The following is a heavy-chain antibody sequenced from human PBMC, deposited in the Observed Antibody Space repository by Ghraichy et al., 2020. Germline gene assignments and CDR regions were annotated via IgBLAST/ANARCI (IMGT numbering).Heavy chain of an antibody. D-gene: IGHD3-3*01. V-gene: IGHV4-4*07. Sequence: SETLSLTCTVSGGSISSYYWSWIRQPAGKGLEWIGRIYSSGSTNYNPSLKSRVTMSVDTSKNQFSLNLSSVTAADTAVYYCATLYYDFWSDFSPYNDVMDVWGQGTTVTVSS. CDR3: ATLYYDFWSDFSPYNDVMDV. CDR2: IYSSGST. CDR1: GGSISSYY. J-gene: IGHJ6*02.